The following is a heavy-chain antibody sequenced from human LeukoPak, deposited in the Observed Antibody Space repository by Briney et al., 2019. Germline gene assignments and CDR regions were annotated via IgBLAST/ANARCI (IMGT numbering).Heavy chain of an antibody. CDR3: AKDVSALSHYYGMDA. CDR2: ISYDGSNK. CDR1: GFTFSSYG. Sequence: GGSLRLSCAASGFTFSSYGMHWVRQAPGKGLEWVAVISYDGSNKYYADSVKGRFTISRDNSKNTLYLQMNSLRAEDTAVYYCAKDVSALSHYYGMDAWGQGTTVTVSS. J-gene: IGHJ6*02. V-gene: IGHV3-30*18. D-gene: IGHD2/OR15-2a*01.